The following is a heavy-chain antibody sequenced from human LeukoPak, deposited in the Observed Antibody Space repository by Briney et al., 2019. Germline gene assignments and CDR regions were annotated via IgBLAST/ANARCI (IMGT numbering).Heavy chain of an antibody. V-gene: IGHV4-59*12. CDR1: GGSISSYY. J-gene: IGHJ4*02. CDR3: AGYYDSSGYFDY. CDR2: IYYSGST. D-gene: IGHD3-22*01. Sequence: SETLSLTCTVSGGSISSYYWSWIRQPPGKGLEWIGYIYYSGSTNYNPSLKSRVTMSVDTSKNQFSLKLSSVTAADTAVYYCAGYYDSSGYFDYWGQGTLVTVSS.